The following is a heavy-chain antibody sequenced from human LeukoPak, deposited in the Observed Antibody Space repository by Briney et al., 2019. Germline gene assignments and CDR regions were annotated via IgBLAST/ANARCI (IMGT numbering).Heavy chain of an antibody. J-gene: IGHJ4*02. CDR1: GGSISSYY. CDR2: IYTSGST. V-gene: IGHV4-4*07. CDR3: ARDYYDSSGYPFFDY. D-gene: IGHD3-22*01. Sequence: SETLSLTCTVSGGSISSYYWSWIRQPAGKGLEWIGRIYTSGSTNYNPSLKSRVTMSVDTSKNQFSLKLSSVTAADMAVYYCARDYYDSSGYPFFDYWGQGTLVTVSS.